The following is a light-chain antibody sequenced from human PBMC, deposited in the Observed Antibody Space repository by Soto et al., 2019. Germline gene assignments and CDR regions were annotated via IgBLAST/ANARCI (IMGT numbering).Light chain of an antibody. J-gene: IGLJ2*01. V-gene: IGLV1-40*01. Sequence: QSVLTQPPSVSGAPGQRVTISCTGSSSNIGARYDVHWYQQLPGTAPKLLIYGNANRPSGVPDRFSGSTSGTSASLAITGLQAEDEADYYCQSYDSRLSVVFGGGNKLTVL. CDR3: QSYDSRLSVV. CDR1: SSNIGARYD. CDR2: GNA.